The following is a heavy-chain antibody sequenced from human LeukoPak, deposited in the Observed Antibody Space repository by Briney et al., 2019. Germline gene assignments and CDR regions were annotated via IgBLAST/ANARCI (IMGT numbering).Heavy chain of an antibody. J-gene: IGHJ6*03. CDR2: INWNSGTM. Sequence: GRSLRLSCAASGFSFADATMHWVRQVPGKGLEWVSGINWNSGTMGYADSVKGRFTVSRDNAKNSLYLQMNSLKTEDTALYYCAKDPYLDVWGKGTTVTVSS. V-gene: IGHV3-9*01. CDR1: GFSFADAT. CDR3: AKDPYLDV.